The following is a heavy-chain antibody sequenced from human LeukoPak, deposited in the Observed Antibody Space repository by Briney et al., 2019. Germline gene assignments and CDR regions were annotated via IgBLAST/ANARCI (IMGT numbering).Heavy chain of an antibody. J-gene: IGHJ4*02. D-gene: IGHD3-22*01. V-gene: IGHV3-15*01. CDR1: GFTFSSYS. Sequence: GGSLRLSCAASGFTFSSYSMNWVRQAPGKGLERVGHIKSKTDGGTTDYAAPVKGRFTISRDDSKNTLYLQMNSLKTEDTAVYYCTTDLARHYYDSSGYYSTGYWGQGTLVTVSS. CDR2: IKSKTDGGTT. CDR3: TTDLARHYYDSSGYYSTGY.